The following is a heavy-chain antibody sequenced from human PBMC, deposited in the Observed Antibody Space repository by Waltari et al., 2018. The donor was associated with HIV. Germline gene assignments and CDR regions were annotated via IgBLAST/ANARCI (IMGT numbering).Heavy chain of an antibody. V-gene: IGHV3-23*01. J-gene: IGHJ4*02. CDR3: ALLWFGDTEV. CDR2: ISGSGGNT. CDR1: GFTFSNYA. D-gene: IGHD3-10*01. Sequence: EVQLLESGGGLVQPGGSLRLSCVASGFTFSNYAMNWVRQAPGKGLEWVSGISGSGGNTYYADSVKGQFTISRENSKNTLYLQMNSLRAEDTAVYYCALLWFGDTEVWGQGTLVTVSS.